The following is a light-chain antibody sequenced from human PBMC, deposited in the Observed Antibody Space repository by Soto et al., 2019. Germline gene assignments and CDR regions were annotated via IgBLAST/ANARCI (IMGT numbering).Light chain of an antibody. CDR3: AAWDVTLNGYV. Sequence: QSVLTQPPSASGTPGQRVTIFCSGSSSNIGTKTVNWYQQLPGTAPKLLVHTDNQRPSGVPDRFSGSKSGTSASLDISGLQSEDEADYYCAAWDVTLNGYVFGPGTKLTVL. V-gene: IGLV1-44*01. CDR1: SSNIGTKT. CDR2: TDN. J-gene: IGLJ1*01.